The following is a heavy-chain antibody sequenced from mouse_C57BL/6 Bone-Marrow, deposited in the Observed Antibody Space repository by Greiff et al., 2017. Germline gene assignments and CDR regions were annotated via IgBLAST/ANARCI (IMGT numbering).Heavy chain of an antibody. D-gene: IGHD1-1*01. CDR1: GYTFTSYW. CDR2: IYPSDSET. V-gene: IGHV1-61*01. Sequence: QVQLQQPGAELVRPGSSVKLSCKASGYTFTSYWMDWVKQRPGQGLEWIGNIYPSDSETNYNQKFKDKATLTVDKSSSTAYMQLSSLTSEDSAVYYCAVITTGLDYWGQGTTLTVSS. CDR3: AVITTGLDY. J-gene: IGHJ2*01.